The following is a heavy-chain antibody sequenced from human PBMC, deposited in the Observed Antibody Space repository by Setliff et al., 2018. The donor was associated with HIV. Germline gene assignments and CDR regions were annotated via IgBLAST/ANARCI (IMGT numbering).Heavy chain of an antibody. Sequence: GGSLRLSCAASGFTFSSYAMSWVRQAPGKGLEWVSAIGGSGGSTYYADSVKGRFTISRDNSKNTLYLQMNSLRAEDTAVYYCAKDPEGVVVITGFDYWGQGTLVTVSS. V-gene: IGHV3-23*01. J-gene: IGHJ4*02. CDR3: AKDPEGVVVITGFDY. CDR2: IGGSGGST. CDR1: GFTFSSYA. D-gene: IGHD3-22*01.